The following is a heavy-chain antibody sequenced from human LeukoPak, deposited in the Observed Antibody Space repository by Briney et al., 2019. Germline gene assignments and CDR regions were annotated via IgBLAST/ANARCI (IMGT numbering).Heavy chain of an antibody. CDR1: GGSIGAYY. CDR3: AREFAAAGFDC. Sequence: SETLSLTCTVSGGSIGAYYWSWIRQPPEKGLEWIGYVTYSGTTNYNPSLKSRVAISVDTSKNQFSLKLNSVTAADTAVYYCAREFAAAGFDCWGQGNLVTASS. J-gene: IGHJ4*02. V-gene: IGHV4-59*01. CDR2: VTYSGTT. D-gene: IGHD6-13*01.